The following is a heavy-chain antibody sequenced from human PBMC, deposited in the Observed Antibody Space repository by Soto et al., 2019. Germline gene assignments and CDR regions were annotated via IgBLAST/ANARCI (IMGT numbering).Heavy chain of an antibody. CDR3: ARYSATYYVY. CDR1: GDSISSYY. CDR2: ISYSGST. D-gene: IGHD1-26*01. Sequence: SETLSLTCTVSGDSISSYYWTWIRQPPGMGLEWIGFISYSGSTSYNPSLKSRVTMSVVTSKNQFSLKLSSMTAADTAVYYCARYSATYYVYWGPGILVTVSS. J-gene: IGHJ4*02. V-gene: IGHV4-59*01.